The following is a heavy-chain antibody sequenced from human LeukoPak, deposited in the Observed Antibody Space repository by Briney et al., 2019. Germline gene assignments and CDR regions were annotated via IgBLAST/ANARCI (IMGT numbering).Heavy chain of an antibody. CDR2: IPYDGSNK. V-gene: IGHV3-30*18. Sequence: GGSLRLSCAASGFTFSNYGFHWVRQAPGKGLEWVAVIPYDGSNKYYADSVKGRFTISRDNSKNTLYLQMNTLRAEDTAVYYCAKEVGYGMDVWGQGTTDTVSS. D-gene: IGHD1-26*01. CDR3: AKEVGYGMDV. CDR1: GFTFSNYG. J-gene: IGHJ6*02.